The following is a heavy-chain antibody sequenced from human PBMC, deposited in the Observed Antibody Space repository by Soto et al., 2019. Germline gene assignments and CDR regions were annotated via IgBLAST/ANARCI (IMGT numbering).Heavy chain of an antibody. V-gene: IGHV3-23*01. CDR2: ISGGGGST. CDR3: AKGIIVVVTVLRPDDAFDI. D-gene: IGHD2-21*02. Sequence: EVQLLESGGRLVQPGGSLRLSCAASGFTFSSYAMNWVRQAPGKGLEWVAGISGGGGSTYYADSVKGRFTISRDTSKNPVYLQLNSLRAEDTAVYYCAKGIIVVVTVLRPDDAFDIWGQGTMVTVSS. J-gene: IGHJ3*02. CDR1: GFTFSSYA.